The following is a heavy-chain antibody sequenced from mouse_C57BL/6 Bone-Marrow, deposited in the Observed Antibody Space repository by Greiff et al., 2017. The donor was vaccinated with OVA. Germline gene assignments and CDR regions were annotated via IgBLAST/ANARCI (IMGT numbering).Heavy chain of an antibody. J-gene: IGHJ4*01. Sequence: VQLQQSGPELVKPGASVKISCKASGYAFSSSWMNWVKQRPGKGLEWIGRIYPGDGDTNYNGKFKGKATLTADKSSSTAYMQLSSLTSEDSAVYFCAIIYYDYDGRVMDYWGQGTSVTVSS. CDR2: IYPGDGDT. CDR1: GYAFSSSW. D-gene: IGHD2-4*01. V-gene: IGHV1-82*01. CDR3: AIIYYDYDGRVMDY.